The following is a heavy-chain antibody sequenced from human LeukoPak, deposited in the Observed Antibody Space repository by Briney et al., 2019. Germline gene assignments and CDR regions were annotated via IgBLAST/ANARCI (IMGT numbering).Heavy chain of an antibody. J-gene: IGHJ4*02. CDR3: ARDETPTNGYDSYDF. Sequence: GGSLRLSCAASGFTFSSYGMHWVRQAPGKGLEWVAVISYDGGNQYYADPVKGRFTISRDNSKNTLYLQMNSLRGEDTAVYYCARDETPTNGYDSYDFWGQGTLVTVST. V-gene: IGHV3-30*03. CDR2: ISYDGGNQ. CDR1: GFTFSSYG. D-gene: IGHD5-12*01.